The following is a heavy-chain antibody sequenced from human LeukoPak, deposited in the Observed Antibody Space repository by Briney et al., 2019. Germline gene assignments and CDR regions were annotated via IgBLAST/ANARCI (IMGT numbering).Heavy chain of an antibody. Sequence: PSETLSLTCVVYSGSFSGYFWSWIRQPPGKGLEWIGEINRSGSTNYNPSLKSRVTISVDTTKNQFSLKLTSVTAADTAVYYCARVPFDTDSYYYYFGMDVWGQGTTVTVSS. CDR1: SGSFSGYF. CDR2: INRSGST. D-gene: IGHD2-21*02. CDR3: ARVPFDTDSYYYYFGMDV. J-gene: IGHJ6*02. V-gene: IGHV4-34*01.